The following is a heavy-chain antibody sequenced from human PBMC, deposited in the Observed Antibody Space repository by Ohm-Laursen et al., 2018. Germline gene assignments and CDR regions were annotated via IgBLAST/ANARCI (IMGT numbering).Heavy chain of an antibody. D-gene: IGHD1-26*01. V-gene: IGHV4-59*08. CDR3: ARRANSAFPYYLDY. CDR1: GGSISSYY. J-gene: IGHJ4*02. Sequence: PGTLSLTCTVSGGSISSYYWSWIRQPPGKGLEWIGYISYSGSTNYNPSLKSRVTIATDTSKNQLSLKLSSVTAADTAVYYCARRANSAFPYYLDYWGQGTLVTVSS. CDR2: ISYSGST.